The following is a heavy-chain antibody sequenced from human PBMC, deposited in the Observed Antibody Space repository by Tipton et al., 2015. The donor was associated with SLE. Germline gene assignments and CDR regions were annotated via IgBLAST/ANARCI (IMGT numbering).Heavy chain of an antibody. CDR2: IRYDGSNK. CDR1: GFIFTSYG. CDR3: ATSTVTTNPDYYYGMDV. J-gene: IGHJ6*02. Sequence: SLRLSCVASGFIFTSYGMHWVRQAPGKGLEWVGLIRYDGSNKFYSDSVKGRFTISRDNSRNTLYLQMNSLRPDDTAVYYCATSTVTTNPDYYYGMDVWGQGP. D-gene: IGHD4-17*01. V-gene: IGHV3-30*02.